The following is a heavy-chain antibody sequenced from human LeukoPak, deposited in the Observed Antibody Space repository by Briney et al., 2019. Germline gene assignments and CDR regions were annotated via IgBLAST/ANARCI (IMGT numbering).Heavy chain of an antibody. V-gene: IGHV4-34*01. J-gene: IGHJ3*02. CDR2: INHSGST. Sequence: PSETLSLTCAVYGGSFSGYYWSWIRQPPGKGLEWIGEINHSGSTNYNPSLKSRVTISVDTSKNQFSLKLSSVTAADTAVYYCAKLPRITMVRGVPRGDAFDIWGQGTMVTVSS. CDR1: GGSFSGYY. CDR3: AKLPRITMVRGVPRGDAFDI. D-gene: IGHD3-10*01.